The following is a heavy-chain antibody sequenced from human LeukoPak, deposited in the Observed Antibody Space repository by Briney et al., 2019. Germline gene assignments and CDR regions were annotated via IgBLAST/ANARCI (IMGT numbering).Heavy chain of an antibody. D-gene: IGHD3-22*01. Sequence: SETLSLTCAVYGGSFSGYYWSWIRQPPGKGLEWIGEINHSGSTNYNPSLKSRVTISVDTSENQFSLKLSSVTAADTAVYYCARGSPSTVIVVVALVYWGQGTLVTVSS. V-gene: IGHV4-34*01. CDR3: ARGSPSTVIVVVALVY. J-gene: IGHJ4*02. CDR1: GGSFSGYY. CDR2: INHSGST.